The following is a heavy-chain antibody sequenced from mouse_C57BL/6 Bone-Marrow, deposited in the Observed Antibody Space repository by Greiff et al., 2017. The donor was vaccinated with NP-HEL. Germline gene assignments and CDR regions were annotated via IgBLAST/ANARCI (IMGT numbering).Heavy chain of an antibody. V-gene: IGHV1-64*01. CDR3: ARGGYDDGRRFAY. J-gene: IGHJ3*01. CDR1: GYTFTSYW. D-gene: IGHD2-2*01. CDR2: IHPNSGST. Sequence: QVQLQQPGAELVKPGASVKLSCKASGYTFTSYWMHWVKQRPGQGLAWIGMIHPNSGSTNYNETFKTKATLTVENSSSTADMQLSSRTSEDSAVYYCARGGYDDGRRFAYWGQGTLVTVSA.